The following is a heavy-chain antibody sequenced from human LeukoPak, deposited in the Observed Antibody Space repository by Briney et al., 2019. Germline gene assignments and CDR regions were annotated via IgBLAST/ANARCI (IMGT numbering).Heavy chain of an antibody. CDR1: GFTFDDYA. D-gene: IGHD1-1*01. CDR2: ISGSGGST. V-gene: IGHV3-23*01. J-gene: IGHJ4*02. CDR3: ARERGPTGTYDY. Sequence: GGSLRLSCAASGFTFDDYAMHWVRQAPGKGLEWVSAISGSGGSTYYADSVKGRFTISRDNSKNTLYLQMNSLRAEDTAVYYCARERGPTGTYDYWGQGTLVTVSS.